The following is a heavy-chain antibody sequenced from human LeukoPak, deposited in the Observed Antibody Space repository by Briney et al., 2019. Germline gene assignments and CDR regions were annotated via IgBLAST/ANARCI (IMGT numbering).Heavy chain of an antibody. V-gene: IGHV1-3*01. CDR1: GYTFTSYA. D-gene: IGHD2-2*01. Sequence: ASVKVSCKASGYTFTSYAMHWVRQAPGQRLEWMGWINAGNGNTKYSQKFQGRVTITRDTSASTAYMELSSLRSEDTAVYYCARPRYCSSTSCYSADYWGQGTLVTVSS. CDR3: ARPRYCSSTSCYSADY. CDR2: INAGNGNT. J-gene: IGHJ4*02.